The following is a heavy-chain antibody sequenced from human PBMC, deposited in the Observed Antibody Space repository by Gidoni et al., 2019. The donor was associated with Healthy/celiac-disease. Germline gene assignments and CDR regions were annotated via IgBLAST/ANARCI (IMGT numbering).Heavy chain of an antibody. J-gene: IGHJ4*02. V-gene: IGHV4-59*01. CDR1: GGSISSYY. Sequence: QVQLQESGPGLVKPSETLSLTCTVSGGSISSYYWSWIRQPPGKGLEWIGYSYYSGSTNYNPSLKSRVTISVDTSKNQFSLKLSSVTAADTAVYYWARDLESVGATSPAWGQGTLVTVSS. CDR2: SYYSGST. CDR3: ARDLESVGATSPA. D-gene: IGHD1-26*01.